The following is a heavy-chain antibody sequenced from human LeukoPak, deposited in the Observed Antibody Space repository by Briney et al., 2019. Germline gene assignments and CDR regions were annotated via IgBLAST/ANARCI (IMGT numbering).Heavy chain of an antibody. V-gene: IGHV3-53*01. CDR1: GFTVSSNS. J-gene: IGHJ4*02. Sequence: PGGSLRLSCTVSGFTVSSNSMSWVRQAPGKGLEWVSFIFSSTHYSDSVKGRFTISRDNAKNSLYLQMNSLRAEDTAVYYCARDYTVTTAALGYWGQGTLVTVSS. CDR2: IFSST. D-gene: IGHD4-17*01. CDR3: ARDYTVTTAALGY.